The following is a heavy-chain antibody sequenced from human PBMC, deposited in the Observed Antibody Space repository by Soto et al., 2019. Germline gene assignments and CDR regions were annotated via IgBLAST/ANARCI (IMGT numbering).Heavy chain of an antibody. J-gene: IGHJ3*02. Sequence: QVQLVESGGGVVQPGRSLRLSCAASGFTFSSYGMHWVRQAPGKGLEWVAVIWYDGSNKYYADSVKGRFTISRDNSKNTRYLQMNSLRAEDTAVYYCARDLPPPIIAAAGSVHSDAFDIWGQGTMVTVSS. CDR3: ARDLPPPIIAAAGSVHSDAFDI. CDR1: GFTFSSYG. CDR2: IWYDGSNK. V-gene: IGHV3-33*01. D-gene: IGHD6-13*01.